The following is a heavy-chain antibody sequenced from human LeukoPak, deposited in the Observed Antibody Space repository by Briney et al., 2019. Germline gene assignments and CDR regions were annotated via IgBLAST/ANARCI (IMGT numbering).Heavy chain of an antibody. CDR3: AKGVVVPAAIYYFDY. D-gene: IGHD2-2*02. CDR1: GFTFDDYG. J-gene: IGHJ4*02. V-gene: IGHV3-23*01. Sequence: GGSLRLSCAASGFTFDDYGMSWVRQAPGKGLEWVSAISGSGGSTYYADSVKGRFTISRDNSKNTLYLQMNSLRAEDTAVYYCAKGVVVPAAIYYFDYWGQGTLVTVSS. CDR2: ISGSGGST.